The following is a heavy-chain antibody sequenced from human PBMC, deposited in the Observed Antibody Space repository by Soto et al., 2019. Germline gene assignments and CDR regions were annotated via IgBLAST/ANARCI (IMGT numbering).Heavy chain of an antibody. CDR2: IYWDDDK. V-gene: IGHV2-5*02. D-gene: IGHD3-3*01. CDR3: AHRVLRTVFGLVTTTAIYFDF. CDR1: GFSLTTSGVG. J-gene: IGHJ4*02. Sequence: QITLNESGPPVLSPTETLTLTCRFSGFSLTTSGVGVGWIRQSPGKAPEWLALIYWDDDKRYSASLKSRLTISKDTSKTQVVLTVSDLDPTDTATYYCAHRVLRTVFGLVTTTAIYFDFWGQGTPVAVSS.